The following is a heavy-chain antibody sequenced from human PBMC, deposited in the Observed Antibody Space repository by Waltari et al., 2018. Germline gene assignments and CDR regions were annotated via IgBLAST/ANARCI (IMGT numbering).Heavy chain of an antibody. CDR1: GASIRGYH. D-gene: IGHD3-3*01. CDR2: ISYSGDT. V-gene: IGHV4-59*01. J-gene: IGHJ3*02. Sequence: VQLQESGPGLVKPSETLSLTCAVSGASIRGYHWTWIGQPPGGGLEWIGHISYSGDTAYGPSLRSRVTISVDTSKNHFSLKLTSVTAADTAVYYCARATVFGVVTDTFDIWSQGTMVTVSS. CDR3: ARATVFGVVTDTFDI.